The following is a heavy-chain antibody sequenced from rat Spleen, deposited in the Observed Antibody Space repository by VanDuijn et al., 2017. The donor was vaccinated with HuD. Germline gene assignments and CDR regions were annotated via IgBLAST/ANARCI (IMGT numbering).Heavy chain of an antibody. V-gene: IGHV5-7*01. CDR3: ARHWGY. Sequence: EVQLVESGGGLVQPGRSLKLSCAASGFTFSIFPMAWVRQAPKKGLEWVAFISYDGSSTYYRDSVKGRFTISRDNAKSTLYLQMDSLRSEDTATYYCARHWGYWGQGVMVTVSS. J-gene: IGHJ2*01. CDR1: GFTFSIFP. CDR2: ISYDGSST. D-gene: IGHD4-6*01.